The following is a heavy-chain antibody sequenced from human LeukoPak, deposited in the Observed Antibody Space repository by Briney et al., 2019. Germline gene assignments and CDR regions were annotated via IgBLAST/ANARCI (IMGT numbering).Heavy chain of an antibody. CDR2: INHSGST. D-gene: IGHD2-2*01. J-gene: IGHJ4*02. CDR3: ARRGYCTSTNCYRPLDY. Sequence: SETLSLTCAVYGGSFSGYYWTWIRQPPGKGLEWIGEINHSGSTNYNPSLKSRVTISVDTSKNQFSLKLSSVTAADTAVYYCARRGYCTSTNCYRPLDYWGQGTLVTVSS. V-gene: IGHV4-34*01. CDR1: GGSFSGYY.